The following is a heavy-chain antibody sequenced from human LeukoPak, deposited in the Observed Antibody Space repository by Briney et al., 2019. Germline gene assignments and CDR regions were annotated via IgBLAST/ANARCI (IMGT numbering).Heavy chain of an antibody. CDR3: AKDIRSSWYYFQD. J-gene: IGHJ1*01. D-gene: IGHD6-13*01. CDR2: ISGSEDRT. CDR1: GFTFSNYA. V-gene: IGHV3-23*01. Sequence: GGSLRLSCAASGFTFSNYAMTWVRQAPGKGLEWVSTISGSEDRTYYADSVKGRFTISRDNSKNTLYVQMNSLRAEDTAVYYCAKDIRSSWYYFQDWGQGTLVTVSS.